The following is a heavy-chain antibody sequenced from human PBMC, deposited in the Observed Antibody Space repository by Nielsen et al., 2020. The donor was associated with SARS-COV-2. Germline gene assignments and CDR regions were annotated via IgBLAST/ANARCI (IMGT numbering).Heavy chain of an antibody. D-gene: IGHD3-3*01. CDR2: IIPIFGTA. Sequence: SVKVSCKASGGTFSSYAISWVRQAPGQGLEWMGGIIPIFGTANYAQKFQGRVTITADESTSTAYMELSSLRSDDTAVYYCARLYDFWSGLYYYYYYGMDVWGQGTTVTVSS. CDR1: GGTFSSYA. V-gene: IGHV1-69*13. CDR3: ARLYDFWSGLYYYYYYGMDV. J-gene: IGHJ6*02.